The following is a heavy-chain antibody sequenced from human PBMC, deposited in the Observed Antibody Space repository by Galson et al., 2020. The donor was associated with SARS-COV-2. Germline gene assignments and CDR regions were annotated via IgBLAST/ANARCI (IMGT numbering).Heavy chain of an antibody. Sequence: GGSLRLSCAASGFTFSSYWIHWLRQAPGKGLVWVSRIYSEGSTTSYAYSVKCRFTISGDNANNTQSLQMNSLRAEETAVYYCARGDMGNDYFDYWGQGTLVTVSS. CDR3: ARGDMGNDYFDY. V-gene: IGHV3-74*01. CDR2: IYSEGSTT. J-gene: IGHJ4*02. D-gene: IGHD7-27*01. CDR1: GFTFSSYW.